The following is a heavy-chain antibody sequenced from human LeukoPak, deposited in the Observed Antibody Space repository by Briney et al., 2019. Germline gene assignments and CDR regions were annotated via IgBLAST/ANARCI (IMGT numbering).Heavy chain of an antibody. Sequence: PSETLSLTCTVSGGSISGGSDYWSWIRQPAGKGLEWIGRIHTSGRTNYNPSLKSRVTISVDTSKNQFSLKLSSVTAADTAVYYCARESGSYIDYWGQGTLVTVSS. V-gene: IGHV4-61*02. CDR3: ARESGSYIDY. J-gene: IGHJ4*02. CDR1: GGSISGGSDY. CDR2: IHTSGRT. D-gene: IGHD1-26*01.